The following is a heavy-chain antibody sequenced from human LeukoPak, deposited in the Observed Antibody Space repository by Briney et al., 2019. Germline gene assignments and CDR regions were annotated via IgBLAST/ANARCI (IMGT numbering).Heavy chain of an antibody. J-gene: IGHJ5*02. Sequence: GSLRLSCAASGFTFSRYGMHWVRQAPGKGLEWVAFIRYDGINKYYADSVKGRFTISRDNSKNTLYLQMNSLKTEDAGVYYCTCEYYDSSGLVSWGQGTLVTVSS. CDR3: TCEYYDSSGLVS. CDR2: IRYDGINK. CDR1: GFTFSRYG. V-gene: IGHV3-30*02. D-gene: IGHD3-22*01.